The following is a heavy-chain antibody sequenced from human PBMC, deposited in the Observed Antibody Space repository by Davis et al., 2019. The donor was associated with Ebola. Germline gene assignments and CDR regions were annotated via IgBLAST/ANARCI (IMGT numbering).Heavy chain of an antibody. J-gene: IGHJ4*02. CDR3: ARSFLRSGWYY. Sequence: SETLSLTCTVSGGSISSYYWSWIRQPPAHFLSFFGSIYYSGSTYYNPSLKSRVTISVDTSKNQFSLKLSSVTAADTAVYYCARSFLRSGWYYWGQGTLVTVSS. V-gene: IGHV4-59*01. CDR2: IYYSGST. CDR1: GGSISSYY. D-gene: IGHD6-19*01.